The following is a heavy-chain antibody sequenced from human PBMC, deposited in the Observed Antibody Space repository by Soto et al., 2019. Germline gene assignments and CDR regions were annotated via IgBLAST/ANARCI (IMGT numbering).Heavy chain of an antibody. CDR1: GYTFASYA. CDR2: ISAYNGNP. CDR3: ARAPPPLDY. Sequence: QVQLVQSGAEVKKPGASVKVSCKASGYTFASYAISWMRPAPGQGLEWMGWISAYNGNPNCAQKLQGRVTITTATSTSTASMELRGRRSDDTAVYSAARAPPPLDYWGQGTLVTVSS. V-gene: IGHV1-18*01. J-gene: IGHJ4*02.